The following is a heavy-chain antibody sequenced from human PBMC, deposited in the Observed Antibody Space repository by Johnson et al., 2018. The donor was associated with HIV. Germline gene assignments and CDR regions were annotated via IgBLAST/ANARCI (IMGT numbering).Heavy chain of an antibody. J-gene: IGHJ3*02. CDR2: IDTAGDT. V-gene: IGHV3-13*01. CDR1: GFTFDDYA. D-gene: IGHD4-11*01. CDR3: ARRSIRSDGFDI. Sequence: VQLVESGGGVERPGGSLRLSCAASGFTFDDYAMSWVRQAPGKGLEWVSEIDTAGDTYYPGSVKGRFTTSRENAKNSLYLQMNSLRAGDTAVYYCARRSIRSDGFDIWGQGTMVTVSS.